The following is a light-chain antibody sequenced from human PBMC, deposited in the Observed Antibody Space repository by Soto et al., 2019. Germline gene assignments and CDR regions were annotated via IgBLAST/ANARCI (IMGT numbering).Light chain of an antibody. J-gene: IGLJ2*01. CDR3: CSYAGSYVV. Sequence: QSALTQPRSVSGSPGQSVTISCTGTSSDVGGYNYVSWYQQHPGKAPKLMIYDVSKRPSAVPDRLSGSKSGNSASMTNSGLPAEDEADYYCCSYAGSYVVFGGGTKLTVL. CDR1: SSDVGGYNY. CDR2: DVS. V-gene: IGLV2-11*01.